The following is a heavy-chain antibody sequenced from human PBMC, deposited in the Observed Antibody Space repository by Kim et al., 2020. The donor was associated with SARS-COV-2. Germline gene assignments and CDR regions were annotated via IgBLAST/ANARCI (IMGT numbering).Heavy chain of an antibody. D-gene: IGHD2-8*02. V-gene: IGHV3-73*01. CDR1: GFTFSDSA. CDR3: TTAGGGIGDS. Sequence: GGSLRLSCAASGFTFSDSAMHWVRQASGKGLEWVGRIRDKPNNYATAYAASGRGRFTISRNDSKSTAYLQMNSMKIEDTSRDNWTTAGGGIGDSWGQGTLVTVSS. CDR2: IRDKPNNYAT. J-gene: IGHJ4*02.